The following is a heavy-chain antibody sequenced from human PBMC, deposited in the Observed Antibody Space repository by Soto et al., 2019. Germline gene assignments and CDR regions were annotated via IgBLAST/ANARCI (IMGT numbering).Heavy chain of an antibody. D-gene: IGHD3-22*01. CDR2: FDPEDGET. V-gene: IGHV1-24*01. CDR1: GYTLTELS. CDR3: ATVLGGGYWEYPDAFDI. J-gene: IGHJ3*02. Sequence: ASVKVSCKVSGYTLTELSMHWVRQAPGKGLEWMGGFDPEDGETIYAQKFQGRVTMTEDTSTDTAYMELSSLRSEDTAVYYCATVLGGGYWEYPDAFDIWGQGTMVTVSS.